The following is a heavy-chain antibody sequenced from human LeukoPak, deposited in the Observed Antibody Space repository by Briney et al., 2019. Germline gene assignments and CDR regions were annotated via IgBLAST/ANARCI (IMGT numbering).Heavy chain of an antibody. CDR3: VREGFYFFDF. J-gene: IGHJ4*01. V-gene: IGHV3-74*01. CDR1: GFTFSSYW. Sequence: PGGSLRLSCAASGFTFSSYWMHWVRQAPGKGLVWVSRINSDGSSTSYADSVKGRFTISRDNAKNTLYLQMNSLRAGDSATYYCVREGFYFFDFWGQGTLVTVSS. CDR2: INSDGSST.